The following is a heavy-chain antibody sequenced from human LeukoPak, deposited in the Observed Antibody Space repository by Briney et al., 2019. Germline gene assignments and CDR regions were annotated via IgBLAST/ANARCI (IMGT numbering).Heavy chain of an antibody. Sequence: PSDTLSLTCTLSGSSISTYYWSWIRQPAGKGLEWIGRIFASGSTNYNPSLKSRIAMSVDTSKNQFSLNLTSVTAADTAMYYCVQDGPLRTDYWGQGTLVTVSS. V-gene: IGHV4-4*07. CDR3: VQDGPLRTDY. CDR1: GSSISTYY. D-gene: IGHD5/OR15-5a*01. J-gene: IGHJ4*02. CDR2: IFASGST.